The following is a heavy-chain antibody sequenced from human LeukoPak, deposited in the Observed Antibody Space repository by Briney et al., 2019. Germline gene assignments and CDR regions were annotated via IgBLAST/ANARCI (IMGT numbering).Heavy chain of an antibody. CDR1: GLFISTNW. CDR3: ASREGSTNY. CDR2: IKPDGRDK. V-gene: IGHV3-7*01. D-gene: IGHD2-8*01. Sequence: GGSLRLSCAASGLFISTNWMSWVRQAPGKGLEWVAVIKPDGRDKYYVDSVKGRFTMSRDNGKNSVYLQMNSLRPEDTAVYYCASREGSTNYWGQGTLVTVSS. J-gene: IGHJ4*02.